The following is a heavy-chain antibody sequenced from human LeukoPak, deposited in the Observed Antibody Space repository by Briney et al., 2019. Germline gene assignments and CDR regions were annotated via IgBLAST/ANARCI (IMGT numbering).Heavy chain of an antibody. Sequence: ASVKVSCKVSGYTLTELSMHWVRQAPGKGLEWMGGFDPEDGETIYAQKFQGRVTMTEDTSTDTAYMELSSPRSEDTAVYYCATVRYCSSTSCYDLYYYYGMDVWGQGTTVTVSS. D-gene: IGHD2-2*01. J-gene: IGHJ6*02. CDR3: ATVRYCSSTSCYDLYYYYGMDV. CDR2: FDPEDGET. V-gene: IGHV1-24*01. CDR1: GYTLTELS.